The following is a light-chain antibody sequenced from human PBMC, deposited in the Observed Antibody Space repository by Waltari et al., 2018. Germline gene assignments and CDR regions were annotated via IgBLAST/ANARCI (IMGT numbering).Light chain of an antibody. CDR2: VTSDGRQ. CDR3: QTWASGLYV. CDR1: GGPRGYA. Sequence: QLVLTQSPSASASPGASVKLTCTLSGGPRGYAIAWHQQHPEKGPRFLMKVTSDGRQNKGDGIPDRFSGSSSGAERYLTISSLQSEDEADYYCQTWASGLYVFGTGTKVTVV. V-gene: IGLV4-69*01. J-gene: IGLJ1*01.